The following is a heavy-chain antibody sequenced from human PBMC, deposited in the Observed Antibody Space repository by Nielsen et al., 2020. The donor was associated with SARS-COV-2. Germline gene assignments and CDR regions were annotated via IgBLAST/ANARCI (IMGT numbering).Heavy chain of an antibody. J-gene: IGHJ6*03. CDR2: INHSGST. V-gene: IGHV4-34*01. D-gene: IGHD3-9*01. Sequence: RQAPGKGLEWIGEINHSGSTNYNPSLKSRVTISVDTSKNQFSLKLSSVTAADTAVYYCARVKYDILTGLFRDYYYYMDVWGKGTTVTVSS. CDR3: ARVKYDILTGLFRDYYYYMDV.